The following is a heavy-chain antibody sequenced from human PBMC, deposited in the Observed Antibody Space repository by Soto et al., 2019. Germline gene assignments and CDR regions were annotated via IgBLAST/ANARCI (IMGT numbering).Heavy chain of an antibody. D-gene: IGHD1-1*01. CDR1: GVSRNTADTW. V-gene: IGHV4-30-4*01. CDR2: YHSGGST. J-gene: IGHJ6*02. Sequence: QVQLQESGSGLVKPSQSLSLTCTVSGVSRNTADTWWGWIRQSPGKGLEFIGYYHSGGSTYYDASFRSRVIISAATSNSQFSLKLTSVTVADAAVYFCVRSRQMESGNDYGLDVWGQGTTVTVSS. CDR3: VRSRQMESGNDYGLDV.